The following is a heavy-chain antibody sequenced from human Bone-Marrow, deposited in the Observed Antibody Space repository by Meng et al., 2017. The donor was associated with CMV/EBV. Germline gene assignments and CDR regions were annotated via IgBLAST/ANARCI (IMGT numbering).Heavy chain of an antibody. CDR3: AKGKASDQ. V-gene: IGHV3-23*01. CDR2: MSGGVTST. Sequence: SCAASGFTFSSYAMSWVRQAPGKGLEWVSAMSGGVTSTYYADSVKGRFTISRDNSKNTLYLQMNSLRAEDTAIYYCAKGKASDQWGQGTLVTVSS. CDR1: GFTFSSYA. J-gene: IGHJ4*02.